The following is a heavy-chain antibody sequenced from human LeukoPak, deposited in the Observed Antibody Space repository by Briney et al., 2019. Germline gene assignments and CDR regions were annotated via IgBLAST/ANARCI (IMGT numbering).Heavy chain of an antibody. CDR2: ISSSSSYI. CDR1: GFTFSSYS. D-gene: IGHD1-1*01. Sequence: GGSMRLSCAASGFTFSSYSMSWVRQAPGKGLEWVSSISSSSSYIYYADSVKGRFTISRDNAKNSLYLKMNSLRAEDTAVYYCAREDTTLDAFDIWGQGTMVTVSS. CDR3: AREDTTLDAFDI. V-gene: IGHV3-21*01. J-gene: IGHJ3*02.